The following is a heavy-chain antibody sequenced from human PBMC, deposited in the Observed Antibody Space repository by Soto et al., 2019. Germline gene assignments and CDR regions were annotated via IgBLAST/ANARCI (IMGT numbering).Heavy chain of an antibody. D-gene: IGHD3-22*01. CDR3: ARDSKPAAYYYDSSGYWVY. Sequence: QVQLVQSGAEVKKPGSSVKVSCKASGGTFSSYAISWVRQAPGQGLEWMGGIIPIFGTANYAQKFQGRVTITADESTSTAYMELSSLRSEDTAVYYCARDSKPAAYYYDSSGYWVYWGQGTLVTVSS. V-gene: IGHV1-69*01. CDR1: GGTFSSYA. CDR2: IIPIFGTA. J-gene: IGHJ4*02.